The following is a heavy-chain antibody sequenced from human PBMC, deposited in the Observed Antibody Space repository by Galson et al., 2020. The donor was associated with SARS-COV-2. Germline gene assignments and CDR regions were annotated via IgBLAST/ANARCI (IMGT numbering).Heavy chain of an antibody. CDR2: IIPILGIA. J-gene: IGHJ6*03. V-gene: IGHV1-69*10. CDR3: ARGGVNVQRWLQPRPYYMDV. D-gene: IGHD5-12*01. Sequence: SVKVSCKASGGTFSSYAISWVRQAPGQGLEWMGGIIPILGIANYAQKFQGRVTITADKSTSTAYMELSSLRSEDTAVYYCARGGVNVQRWLQPRPYYMDVWGKGTTVTVSS. CDR1: GGTFSSYA.